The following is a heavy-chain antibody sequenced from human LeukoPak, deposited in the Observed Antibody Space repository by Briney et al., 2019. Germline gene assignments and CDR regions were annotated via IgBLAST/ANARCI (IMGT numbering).Heavy chain of an antibody. V-gene: IGHV1-24*01. Sequence: ASVKVSCKVSGYTLTELSMHWVRQAPGKGLEWMGGFDPEDGETIYAQKFQGRVTMTTDTSTSTAYMELRSLRSDDTAVYYCARECDSSWYEGCSSGFDPWGQGTLVTVSS. CDR3: ARECDSSWYEGCSSGFDP. D-gene: IGHD6-13*01. CDR1: GYTLTELS. J-gene: IGHJ5*02. CDR2: FDPEDGET.